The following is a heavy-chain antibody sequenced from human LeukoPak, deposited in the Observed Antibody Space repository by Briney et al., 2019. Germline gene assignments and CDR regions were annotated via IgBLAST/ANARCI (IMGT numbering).Heavy chain of an antibody. D-gene: IGHD6-13*01. J-gene: IGHJ4*02. V-gene: IGHV1-2*02. CDR1: GYTFNDYC. Sequence: ASVTVSCKSSGYTFNDYCIHWVRQAPGQGLEWMGWINPKNGGTKYSQKFQGRVTMTRDTSISTTYMDMNSLGSDDTAVYYCARDPDERRGYFPIDYWGQGPLVTVSS. CDR2: INPKNGGT. CDR3: ARDPDERRGYFPIDY.